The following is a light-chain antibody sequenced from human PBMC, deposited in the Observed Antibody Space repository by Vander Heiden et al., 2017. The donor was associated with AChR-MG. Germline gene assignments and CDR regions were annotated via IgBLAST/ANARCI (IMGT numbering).Light chain of an antibody. J-gene: IGLJ2*01. CDR3: SSYTSTSHVL. Sequence: QSALTQPASVSASPGQSNTISCTGTSSDVAGYNYVPRYQPHPGKAPKLMIYDVSKRPSGVSNRFSGAKSGNTASQTISGLQAEDEADYYCSSYTSTSHVLFGGGTRLTVL. CDR1: SSDVAGYNY. CDR2: DVS. V-gene: IGLV2-14*03.